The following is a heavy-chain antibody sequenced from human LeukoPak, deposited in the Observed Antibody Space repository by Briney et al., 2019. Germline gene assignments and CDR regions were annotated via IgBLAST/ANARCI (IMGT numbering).Heavy chain of an antibody. Sequence: GGSLRLSCAASGFTFSSYAMSWVRQAPGKGLEWVSAISGSGGSTYYADSVKGRFTISRDNSKNTLYLQMNSLRAEDTAVYYCAKAQHGGYPSDYYYYGMDVWGQGTTVTASS. CDR2: ISGSGGST. V-gene: IGHV3-23*01. CDR3: AKAQHGGYPSDYYYYGMDV. J-gene: IGHJ6*02. D-gene: IGHD4-23*01. CDR1: GFTFSSYA.